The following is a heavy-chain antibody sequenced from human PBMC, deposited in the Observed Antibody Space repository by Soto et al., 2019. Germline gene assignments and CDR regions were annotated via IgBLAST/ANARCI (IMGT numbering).Heavy chain of an antibody. CDR2: ISHSGGA. J-gene: IGHJ6*02. CDR1: GGSISETTW. V-gene: IGHV4-4*02. D-gene: IGHD7-27*01. Sequence: LSLTCTVSGGSISETTWWSWVRQPPGKGLEWIGDISHSGGANYNPSLKSRVTMSVDRSKNQISLILTSVTAADTAVYYCQLTRGGLFIMDVWGQGTTVTVSS. CDR3: QLTRGGLFIMDV.